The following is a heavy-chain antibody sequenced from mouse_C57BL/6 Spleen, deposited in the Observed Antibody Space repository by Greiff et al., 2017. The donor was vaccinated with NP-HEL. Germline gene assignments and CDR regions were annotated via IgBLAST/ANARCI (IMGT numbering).Heavy chain of an antibody. J-gene: IGHJ2*01. Sequence: QVQLKESGPELVKPGASVKISCKASGYAFSSSWMNWVKQRPGKGLEWIGRIYPGDGDTNYNGTFKGKATLTADKSSSTAYMQLSSLTSEDSAVYFCAKAQVYYFDYWGQGTTLTVSS. V-gene: IGHV1-82*01. D-gene: IGHD3-2*02. CDR3: AKAQVYYFDY. CDR2: IYPGDGDT. CDR1: GYAFSSSW.